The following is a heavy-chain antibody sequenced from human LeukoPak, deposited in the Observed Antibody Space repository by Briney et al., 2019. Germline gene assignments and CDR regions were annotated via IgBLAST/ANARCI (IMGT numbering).Heavy chain of an antibody. V-gene: IGHV4-4*07. Sequence: SETLSLTCTVSGGSISSYYWSWIRQPAGKGLEWIGRIYTSGSTNYNPSLKSRVTMSVDTSKNQFSLKLSSVTAADTAVYYCARDIAYCGGDCYDPTGFDPWGQGTLVNVSS. CDR1: GGSISSYY. D-gene: IGHD2-21*02. CDR2: IYTSGST. J-gene: IGHJ5*02. CDR3: ARDIAYCGGDCYDPTGFDP.